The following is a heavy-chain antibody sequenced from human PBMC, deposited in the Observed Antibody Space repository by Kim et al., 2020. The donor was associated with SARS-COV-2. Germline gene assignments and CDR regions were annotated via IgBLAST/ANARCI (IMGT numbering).Heavy chain of an antibody. J-gene: IGHJ4*02. D-gene: IGHD3-10*01. V-gene: IGHV3-23*01. Sequence: ADSVKGRFTISRDNSKNTVYLQMNSLGAEDTAIYYCAKDLSYYYGSGEDYWGQGTLVTVSS. CDR3: AKDLSYYYGSGEDY.